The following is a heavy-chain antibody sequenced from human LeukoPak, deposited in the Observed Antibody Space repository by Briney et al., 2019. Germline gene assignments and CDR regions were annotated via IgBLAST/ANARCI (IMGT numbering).Heavy chain of an antibody. CDR2: INSDGSST. V-gene: IGHV3-74*01. D-gene: IGHD1-1*01. Sequence: GGSLRLSCAASGFTFSSYWMHWVRQAPGKGLVWVSRINSDGSSTSYADSVKGRFTISRDNAKNTLYLQMNSLRAEDTAVYYCARDLESPPVEGGFDYWGQGTLVTVSS. J-gene: IGHJ4*02. CDR1: GFTFSSYW. CDR3: ARDLESPPVEGGFDY.